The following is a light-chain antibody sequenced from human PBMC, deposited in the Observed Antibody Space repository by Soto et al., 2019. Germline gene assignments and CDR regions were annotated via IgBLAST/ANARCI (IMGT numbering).Light chain of an antibody. CDR2: AAS. CDR3: QQYYSYPFT. Sequence: AIRMTQSPSSFSASTGDRVTITCRASQGISSYLAWYQQKPGKAPKLLIYAASTLQSGVPSRFSGSGSGTDFTLTSSWLQAEDVATYYWQQYYSYPFTFGEGTKVEIK. J-gene: IGKJ4*01. CDR1: QGISSY. V-gene: IGKV1-8*01.